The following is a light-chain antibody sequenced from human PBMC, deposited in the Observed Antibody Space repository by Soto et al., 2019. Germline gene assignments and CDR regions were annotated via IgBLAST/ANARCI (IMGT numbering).Light chain of an antibody. CDR1: SSNIGSNT. J-gene: IGLJ2*01. CDR2: NND. CDR3: AAWDDSLNGPV. Sequence: QSVLTQPPSASGTPGQRVTISCSGSSSNIGSNTVNWYQQLPGTAPKLLIYNNDQRPSGAPDRFSGSKSGTSASLAISGLQSEVEADYYCAAWDDSLNGPVFGGGTTLTVL. V-gene: IGLV1-44*01.